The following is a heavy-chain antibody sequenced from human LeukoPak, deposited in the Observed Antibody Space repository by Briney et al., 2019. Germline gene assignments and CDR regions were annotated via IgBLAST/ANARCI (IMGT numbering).Heavy chain of an antibody. D-gene: IGHD6-13*01. Sequence: SETLSLTCTVSGDSIRSSPYYWDWIRQPPGKGLEWIGSIYYSGNTYYNPSLKSRVTISVDTSKNQFSLKLSSMTAADTAVYYCARFLLSSSWYARSGEFDYWGQGTLVTVSS. J-gene: IGHJ4*02. CDR1: GDSIRSSPYY. CDR3: ARFLLSSSWYARSGEFDY. CDR2: IYYSGNT. V-gene: IGHV4-39*01.